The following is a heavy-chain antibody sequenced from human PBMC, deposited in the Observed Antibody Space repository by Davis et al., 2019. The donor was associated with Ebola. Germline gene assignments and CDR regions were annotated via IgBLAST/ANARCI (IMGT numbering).Heavy chain of an antibody. D-gene: IGHD3-10*01. V-gene: IGHV4-59*01. CDR2: IYYSGST. Sequence: SETLSLTCTVSGGSISSYYWSWIRQPPGKGLEWIGYIYYSGSTNYNPSLKSRVTISVDTSKNQFSLKLSSVTAADTAVYYCANTYGAGSYWYFEHWGQGTLITVSS. J-gene: IGHJ4*02. CDR1: GGSISSYY. CDR3: ANTYGAGSYWYFEH.